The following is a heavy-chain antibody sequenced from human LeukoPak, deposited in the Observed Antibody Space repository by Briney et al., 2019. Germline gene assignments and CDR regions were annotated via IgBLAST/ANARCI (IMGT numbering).Heavy chain of an antibody. J-gene: IGHJ4*02. Sequence: GGSLRLSCAASGLAFSAYKMHWVRQAPRKGLVWVSRISTDGYTTDYADFVQGRFTASRDNTKNTWSLEMNSLRAEDTAVYYCARIPYCSSTNCYPSDYWGQGTLVTVSS. CDR1: GLAFSAYK. CDR2: ISTDGYTT. V-gene: IGHV3-74*01. CDR3: ARIPYCSSTNCYPSDY. D-gene: IGHD2-2*01.